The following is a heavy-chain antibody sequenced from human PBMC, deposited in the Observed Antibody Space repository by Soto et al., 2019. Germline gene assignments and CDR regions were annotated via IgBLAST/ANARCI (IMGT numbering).Heavy chain of an antibody. CDR3: ARQTNFHGNNRSFDY. CDR2: RYYSGST. CDR1: GGPIYSSSYS. Sequence: QVQLQESGPGLVKPSETLSLTCTVSGGPIYSSSYSWGWIRQPPGKGLEWIGSRYYSGSTYYNPSLKSRVTISVDTSKSQFSLKMSSVTAADTAVYYCARQTNFHGNNRSFDYWGQGTLVTVSS. J-gene: IGHJ4*02. V-gene: IGHV4-39*01. D-gene: IGHD1-20*01.